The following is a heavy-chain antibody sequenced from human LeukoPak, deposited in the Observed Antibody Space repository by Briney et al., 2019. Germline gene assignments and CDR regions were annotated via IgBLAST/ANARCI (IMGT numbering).Heavy chain of an antibody. CDR2: IYHSGST. Sequence: SETLSLTCTVSGYSISSGYYWGWIRRPPGKGLEWIGSIYHSGSTYYNPSLKSRVTISVDTSKNQFSLKLSSVTAADTAVYYCALTKSTVAARTFDYWGQGTLVTVSS. J-gene: IGHJ4*02. V-gene: IGHV4-38-2*02. D-gene: IGHD6-6*01. CDR3: ALTKSTVAARTFDY. CDR1: GYSISSGYY.